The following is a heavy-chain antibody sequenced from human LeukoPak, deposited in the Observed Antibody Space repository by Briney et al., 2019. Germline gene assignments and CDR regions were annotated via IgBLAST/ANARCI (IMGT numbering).Heavy chain of an antibody. Sequence: GGSLRLSCAASGFTFSSYGMHWVRQAPGKGLEWVAVTWYDGSNKYYADSVKGRFTVSRDNSKNTLYLQMNSLRAEDTAVYYCAREAITGTTWAYFDYWGQGTLVTVSS. CDR1: GFTFSSYG. CDR2: TWYDGSNK. J-gene: IGHJ4*02. D-gene: IGHD1-20*01. CDR3: AREAITGTTWAYFDY. V-gene: IGHV3-33*01.